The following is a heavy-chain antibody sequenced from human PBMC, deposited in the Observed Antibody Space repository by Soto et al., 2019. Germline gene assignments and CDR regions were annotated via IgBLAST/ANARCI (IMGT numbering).Heavy chain of an antibody. Sequence: PGGSLRLSCAASGFTFTSFGIHWVRQAPGKGLEWVAVISYDGSNKYYADSVKGRFTISRDNSKNTLYLQMNSLRAEDTAVYYCARENYDILTGYYPNWFDPWGQGTLVTVSS. V-gene: IGHV3-30*03. CDR3: ARENYDILTGYYPNWFDP. J-gene: IGHJ5*02. CDR1: GFTFTSFG. CDR2: ISYDGSNK. D-gene: IGHD3-9*01.